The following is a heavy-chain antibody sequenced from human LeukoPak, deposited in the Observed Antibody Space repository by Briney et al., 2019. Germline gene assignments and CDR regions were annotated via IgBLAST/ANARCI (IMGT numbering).Heavy chain of an antibody. CDR2: IIPIFGTT. J-gene: IGHJ5*02. CDR1: GGTFNNYA. D-gene: IGHD2-2*01. V-gene: IGHV1-69*13. Sequence: SVKVSCKASGGTFNNYAITWLRQAPGQGLEWMGGIIPIFGTTNYAQKFQGRVTINADESTDTANMELSSLRSEDTAVYYCARALDILVVPGADNWLDPWGQGTLVTVSS. CDR3: ARALDILVVPGADNWLDP.